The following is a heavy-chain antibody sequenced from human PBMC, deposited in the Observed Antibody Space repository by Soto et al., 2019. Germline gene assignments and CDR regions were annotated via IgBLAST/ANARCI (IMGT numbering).Heavy chain of an antibody. CDR1: GFSLSTSGVG. D-gene: IGHD5-18*01. V-gene: IGHV2-5*02. CDR3: AHSSYTWIQQTVFDY. CDR2: IYWDDDK. J-gene: IGHJ4*02. Sequence: QITLKESGPTLVKPTQTLTLTCTFSGFSLSTSGVGVGWIRQPPGKALEWLALIYWDDDKRYSPSLKSRLTIXXDXSXXQVPLTMTNMDPVDTATYYCAHSSYTWIQQTVFDYWGQGTLVTVSS.